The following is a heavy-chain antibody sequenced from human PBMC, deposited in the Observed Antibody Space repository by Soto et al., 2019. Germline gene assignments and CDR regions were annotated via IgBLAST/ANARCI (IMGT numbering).Heavy chain of an antibody. CDR2: IIPILGIA. V-gene: IGHV1-69*02. J-gene: IGHJ4*02. CDR1: GGTFSSYT. CDR3: AGDYGGNIG. D-gene: IGHD4-17*01. Sequence: QVQLVQSGAEVKKPGSSVKVSCKASGGTFSSYTISWVRQAPGQGLEWMGRIIPILGIANYAQKFQGRVTITADKSTSTAYLGLSSLRAEDTAVSYCAGDYGGNIGWGQGTLVTVSS.